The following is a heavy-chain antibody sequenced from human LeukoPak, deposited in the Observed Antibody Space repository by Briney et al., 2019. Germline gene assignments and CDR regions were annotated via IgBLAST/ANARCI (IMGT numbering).Heavy chain of an antibody. D-gene: IGHD5-18*01. Sequence: ASVKVSCKASGYTFTSYYMHWVRQAPGQGLEWMGIINPSGGSTSYAQKFQGRVTMTRDTSTSTVYMELSSLRSEDTAVYHCARVNPPTWIQLWAPLDYWGQGTLVTVSS. CDR3: ARVNPPTWIQLWAPLDY. J-gene: IGHJ4*02. CDR1: GYTFTSYY. CDR2: INPSGGST. V-gene: IGHV1-46*01.